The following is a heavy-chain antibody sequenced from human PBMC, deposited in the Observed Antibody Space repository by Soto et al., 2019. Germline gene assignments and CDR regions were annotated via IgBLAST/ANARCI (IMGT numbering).Heavy chain of an antibody. V-gene: IGHV1-46*01. Sequence: ASVKVSCKASGYTFTSYYMHWVRQAPGQGLEWMGIINPSGGSTSYAQKFQGRVTMTRDTSTSTVYMELSSLRSEDTAVYYCARELEGTYSSSWYLDYWGQGTLVTVSS. D-gene: IGHD6-13*01. J-gene: IGHJ4*02. CDR1: GYTFTSYY. CDR3: ARELEGTYSSSWYLDY. CDR2: INPSGGST.